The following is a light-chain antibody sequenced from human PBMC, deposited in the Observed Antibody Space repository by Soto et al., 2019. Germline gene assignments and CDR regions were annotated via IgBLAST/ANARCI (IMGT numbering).Light chain of an antibody. J-gene: IGLJ1*01. CDR3: SSYTSSSTLDV. V-gene: IGLV2-14*01. Sequence: QSVLTQPASVSGSPGQSITISCTGTSSYVGGYNYVSWYQQHPGKAPKLMIYEVSNRPSGVSNRFSGSKSGDTASLTISGLQAADEADYFCSSYTSSSTLDVFGTGTKVTV. CDR2: EVS. CDR1: SSYVGGYNY.